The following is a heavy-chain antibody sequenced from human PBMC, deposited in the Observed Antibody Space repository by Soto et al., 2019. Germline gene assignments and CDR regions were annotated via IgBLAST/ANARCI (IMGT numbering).Heavy chain of an antibody. CDR1: GFTSSTYD. J-gene: IGHJ5*02. CDR3: ERGRSNQYESRPPPKFDP. Sequence: PARTLRLSCAPSGFTSSTYDMHWDRQPSRKGLDWDSVLDIIRDTYYLDPLYGRLTISREDAKNTAYLQLYSQRHGDTAVYYCERGRSNQYESRPPPKFDPWDRGTLVTVSS. D-gene: IGHD2-8*01. V-gene: IGHV3-13*01. CDR2: LDIIRDT.